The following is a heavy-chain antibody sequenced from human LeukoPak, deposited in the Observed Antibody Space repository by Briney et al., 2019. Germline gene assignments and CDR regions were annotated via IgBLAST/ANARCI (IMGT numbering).Heavy chain of an antibody. J-gene: IGHJ4*02. CDR1: GGSISNSNYY. Sequence: SETLSLTCTVSGGSISNSNYYWGWIRQPPGKGLELIGNIYYSGRTYYNPSLKSRVTISVDTSKNQFSLKLSSVTAADTAVYYCARQWVIAYSGSYFDYWGQGTLVTVSS. CDR2: IYYSGRT. D-gene: IGHD1-26*01. CDR3: ARQWVIAYSGSYFDY. V-gene: IGHV4-39*01.